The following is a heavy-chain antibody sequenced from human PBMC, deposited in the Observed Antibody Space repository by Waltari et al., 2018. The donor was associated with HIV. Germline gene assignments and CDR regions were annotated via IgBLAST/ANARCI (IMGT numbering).Heavy chain of an antibody. J-gene: IGHJ3*02. V-gene: IGHV4-34*01. CDR1: GGSFSGYY. Sequence: QVQLQQWGAGLLKHSETLSLTCAVYGGSFSGYYCSWIRQPPGKGLEWIVEINHSGSTNYNPSLKSRVTISVDTSKIHFSLKLSSVTAADTAVYYCARIPTKQQLVQVAFDIWGQGTMVTVSS. CDR3: ARIPTKQQLVQVAFDI. CDR2: INHSGST. D-gene: IGHD6-13*01.